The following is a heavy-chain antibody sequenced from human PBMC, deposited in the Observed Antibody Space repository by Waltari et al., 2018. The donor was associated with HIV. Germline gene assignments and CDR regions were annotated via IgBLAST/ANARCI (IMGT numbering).Heavy chain of an antibody. Sequence: QLQLQESGPGLVKPSETLSLTCTVSGGSISSSSFYWGWIRQPPGKGLGWIGNIYYSGSTYYNPSLKSRVTISVDTSKNQFSLKLSSVTAADTAVYYCARHDYDFWSGYVIPYYFDYWGQGTLVTVSS. V-gene: IGHV4-39*01. J-gene: IGHJ4*02. D-gene: IGHD3-3*01. CDR1: GGSISSSSFY. CDR3: ARHDYDFWSGYVIPYYFDY. CDR2: IYYSGST.